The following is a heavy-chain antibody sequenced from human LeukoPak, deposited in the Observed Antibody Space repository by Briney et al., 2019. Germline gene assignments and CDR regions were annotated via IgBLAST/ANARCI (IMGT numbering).Heavy chain of an antibody. V-gene: IGHV4-34*01. CDR3: ARAVGGGWFDP. Sequence: SETLSLTCAVYGGSFSGYYWSWIRQPPGKGLEWIGEINHSGSTNYNPSLKSRVTISVDTSKNQFSLKLSSVTAADTAVYYCARAVGGGWFDPWGQGTLVTVSS. CDR1: GGSFSGYY. J-gene: IGHJ5*02. CDR2: INHSGST. D-gene: IGHD3-3*01.